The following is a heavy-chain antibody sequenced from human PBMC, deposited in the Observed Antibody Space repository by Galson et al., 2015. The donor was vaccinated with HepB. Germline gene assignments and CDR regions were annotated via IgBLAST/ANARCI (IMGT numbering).Heavy chain of an antibody. CDR3: VQWSTILRESTAAGSIGWDY. Sequence: SLRLSCAASGFTFSSYTMHWVRQAPGKGLEYVSAISSNGGSTYYADSVKGRFTISRDNSKNTLYLQMSSLRAEDTAVYYCVQWSTILRESTAAGSIGWDYWGQGTLVTVSS. J-gene: IGHJ4*02. D-gene: IGHD6-13*01. CDR1: GFTFSSYT. V-gene: IGHV3-64D*06. CDR2: ISSNGGST.